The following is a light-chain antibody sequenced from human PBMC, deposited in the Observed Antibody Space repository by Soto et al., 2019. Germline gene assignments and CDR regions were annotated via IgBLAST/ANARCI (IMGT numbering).Light chain of an antibody. CDR3: SSYTSSSTRV. J-gene: IGLJ1*01. CDR2: EVT. CDR1: SSDVGGYNS. V-gene: IGLV2-14*01. Sequence: QSALTQPASVSGSPGQSITISCTGTSSDVGGYNSVSWYQQHPGKAPKLVIYEVTNRPSGISNRFSGSKSGNTAPLTISGLQAEDEADYYCSSYTSSSTRVFGTGTKVTVL.